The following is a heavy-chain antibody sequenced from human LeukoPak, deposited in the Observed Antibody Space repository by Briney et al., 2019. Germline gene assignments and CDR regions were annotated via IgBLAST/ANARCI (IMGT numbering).Heavy chain of an antibody. CDR3: ARSLRGIVRGGNLFDS. Sequence: SETLSLTCTVSGGSISSYYWSWIRQPPGKGLEWIGYIYYSGSTNYNPSLKSRVTISVDTSKNQFSLKLNSVTAADTAVYYCARSLRGIVRGGNLFDSWGQGTLVTVSS. D-gene: IGHD3-10*01. CDR2: IYYSGST. V-gene: IGHV4-59*12. CDR1: GGSISSYY. J-gene: IGHJ5*01.